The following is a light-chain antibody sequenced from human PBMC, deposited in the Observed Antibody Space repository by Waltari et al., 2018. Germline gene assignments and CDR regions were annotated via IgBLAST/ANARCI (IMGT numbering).Light chain of an antibody. CDR3: QQSYTTPRTYNNPRT. CDR1: QSISSY. V-gene: IGKV1-39*01. CDR2: AAS. Sequence: DIQMTQSPSSLSASVGDRVTITCRASQSISSYLNWYQQKPGKAPKLLIYAASSLQSGVPSRFSGSGSGTDFTLTISSLQPEDFATYYCQQSYTTPRTYNNPRTFGQGTQVE. J-gene: IGKJ1*01.